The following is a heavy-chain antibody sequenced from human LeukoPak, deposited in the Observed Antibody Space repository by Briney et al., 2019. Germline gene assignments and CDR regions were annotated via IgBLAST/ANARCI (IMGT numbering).Heavy chain of an antibody. Sequence: PGGSLRLSCAASGFIVSSNYMTWVRQAPGKGLEWVAVIHSSGRTYYADSVKGRFTISRDTSKNTLYLQMNRLRAEDTAVYYCASRQMDYFDYWGQGTLVTVSS. D-gene: IGHD5-24*01. CDR1: GFIVSSNY. CDR2: IHSSGRT. J-gene: IGHJ4*02. CDR3: ASRQMDYFDY. V-gene: IGHV3-53*01.